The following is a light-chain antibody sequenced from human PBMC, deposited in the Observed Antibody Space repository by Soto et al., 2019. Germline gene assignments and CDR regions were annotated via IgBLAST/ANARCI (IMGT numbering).Light chain of an antibody. J-gene: IGKJ4*01. CDR3: QQFSSYPLT. CDR2: DAS. Sequence: EIVLTQSPATLSLSPGERATLSCRASQSVSSYLAWYQQKPGHAPRLLIYDASNRATGIPARFSGSGSGTDFTLTISSLEPEDFAVYYCQQFSSYPLTFGGGTKV. V-gene: IGKV3-11*01. CDR1: QSVSSY.